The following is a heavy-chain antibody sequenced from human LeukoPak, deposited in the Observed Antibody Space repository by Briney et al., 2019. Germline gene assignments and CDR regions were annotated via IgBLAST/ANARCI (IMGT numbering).Heavy chain of an antibody. J-gene: IGHJ4*02. CDR1: GGSITSYY. CDR3: ATDKGGWGVFDY. CDR2: IYYSGST. D-gene: IGHD6-19*01. V-gene: IGHV4-59*01. Sequence: PSETLSLTCSVSGGSITSYYWNRIRQPPGKGLEWIGYIYYSGSTSYNPSLKSRVTISVDTSKNQFSLKLTSVTAADTAVYYWATDKGGWGVFDYWGQGTLVTVSS.